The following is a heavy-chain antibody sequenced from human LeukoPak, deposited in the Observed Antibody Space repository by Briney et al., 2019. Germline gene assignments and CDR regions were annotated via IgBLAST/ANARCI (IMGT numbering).Heavy chain of an antibody. CDR3: VLSGDPTDY. CDR1: AGPISTSSYY. Sequence: TLHLTYIATAGPISTSSYYWYRIREPPGKGLEWIGSIYYSGSTYYNPSLKSRVTISVDTSKNQFSLKLSSVTAADTAVYYCVLSGDPTDYWGQGTLVTVSS. V-gene: IGHV4-39*07. J-gene: IGHJ4*02. CDR2: IYYSGST. D-gene: IGHD4-17*01.